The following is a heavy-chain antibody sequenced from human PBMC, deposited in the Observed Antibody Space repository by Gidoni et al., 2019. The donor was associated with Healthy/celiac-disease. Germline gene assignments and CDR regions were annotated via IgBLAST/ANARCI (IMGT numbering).Heavy chain of an antibody. J-gene: IGHJ5*02. CDR2: IWYDGSNK. Sequence: QVQLVESGGGVVQPGRSLRLSCAASGFTFSSYGMHWVRQAPGKGLEWVAVIWYDGSNKYYADSVKGRFTISRDNSKNTLYLQMNSLRAEDTAVYYCARDSGIQLWFGMGNWFDPWGQGTLVTVSS. CDR1: GFTFSSYG. D-gene: IGHD5-18*01. CDR3: ARDSGIQLWFGMGNWFDP. V-gene: IGHV3-33*01.